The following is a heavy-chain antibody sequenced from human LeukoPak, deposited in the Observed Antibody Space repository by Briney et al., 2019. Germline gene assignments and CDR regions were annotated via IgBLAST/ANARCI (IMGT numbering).Heavy chain of an antibody. V-gene: IGHV4-39*07. CDR1: GRSISSSSYY. CDR3: ASRENY. Sequence: SETLSLTCTVSGRSISSSSYYWGWIRQPPGKGLEWIGSIYYSGGTYHNPSLKSRVTISVDTSNTQFSRKLSSVTAADTAVYYCASRENYWGQGTLVTVSS. J-gene: IGHJ4*02. CDR2: IYYSGGT. D-gene: IGHD1-26*01.